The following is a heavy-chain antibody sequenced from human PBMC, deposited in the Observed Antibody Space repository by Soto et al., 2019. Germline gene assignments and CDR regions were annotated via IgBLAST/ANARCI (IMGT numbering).Heavy chain of an antibody. CDR2: IWYDGSNK. V-gene: IGHV3-33*01. Sequence: GGSLRLSCAASGFTFSSYGMHWVRQAPGKGLEWVAVIWYDGSNKYYADSVKGRFTISRDNSKNTLYLQMNSLRAEDTAVYYCARDPGLYDSSGYYYGFDYWGQGTLVTVSS. D-gene: IGHD3-22*01. CDR1: GFTFSSYG. CDR3: ARDPGLYDSSGYYYGFDY. J-gene: IGHJ4*02.